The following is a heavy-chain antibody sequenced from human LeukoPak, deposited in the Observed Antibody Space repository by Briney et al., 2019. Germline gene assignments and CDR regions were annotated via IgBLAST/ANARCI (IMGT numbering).Heavy chain of an antibody. CDR2: ISSNNTYI. Sequence: GGSLRLSCAASGFTFRYDSTNWVRQAPGKGLEWVSSISSNNTYIYYADSVKGRFTISRDNAKNSLYLQMNSLRAEDTAAYYCASLNGGSYRTHDAFDIRGQGTMVTVSS. CDR1: GFTFRYDS. CDR3: ASLNGGSYRTHDAFDI. J-gene: IGHJ3*02. D-gene: IGHD2-8*01. V-gene: IGHV3-21*01.